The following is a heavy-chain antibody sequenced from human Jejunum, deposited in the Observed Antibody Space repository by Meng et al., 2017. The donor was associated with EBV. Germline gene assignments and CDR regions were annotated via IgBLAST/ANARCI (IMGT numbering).Heavy chain of an antibody. CDR2: INTNSGYS. Sequence: QEPLVQTVFALTKPGAFVNVSCDTSGNYFTSSRSNWVRQAPGQWLELMRWINTNSGYSTYTQDFTGLVVFTLDTSVSTAYLKITSPSTYDNAVYYCARVSPGGGWFDPWGQGTLVTVSS. CDR1: GNYFTSSR. D-gene: IGHD2-8*02. CDR3: ARVSPGGGWFDP. J-gene: IGHJ5*02. V-gene: IGHV7-4-1*02.